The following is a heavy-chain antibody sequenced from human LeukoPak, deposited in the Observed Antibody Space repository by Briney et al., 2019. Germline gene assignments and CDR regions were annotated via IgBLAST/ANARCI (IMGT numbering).Heavy chain of an antibody. J-gene: IGHJ5*02. CDR1: GFTFSDYY. Sequence: GGSLRLSCAASGFTFSDYYMSWIRQAPGKGLEWVSYISSSGSTIYYADSVKGRFTISRDNAKNSLYLQMNSLRAEDTAVYYCAREGPPTYYDFWSGYYTGNWFDPWGQGTLVTVSS. V-gene: IGHV3-11*01. CDR2: ISSSGSTI. CDR3: AREGPPTYYDFWSGYYTGNWFDP. D-gene: IGHD3-3*01.